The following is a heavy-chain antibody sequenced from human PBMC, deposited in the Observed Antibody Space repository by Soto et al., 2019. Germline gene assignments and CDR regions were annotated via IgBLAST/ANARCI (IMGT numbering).Heavy chain of an antibody. J-gene: IGHJ4*02. Sequence: PGGSLRLSCAASGFTFSSYEMNWVRQAPGKGLEWVSYISSSGSTIYYADSVKGRFTISRDNAKNSLYLQMNSLRAEDTAVYYCARWYSSGWFDYWGQGTLVTVSS. CDR2: ISSSGSTI. CDR1: GFTFSSYE. CDR3: ARWYSSGWFDY. D-gene: IGHD6-19*01. V-gene: IGHV3-48*03.